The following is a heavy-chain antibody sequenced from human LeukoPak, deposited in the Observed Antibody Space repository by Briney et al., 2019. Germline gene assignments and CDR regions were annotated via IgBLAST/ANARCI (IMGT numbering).Heavy chain of an antibody. CDR1: GYTFTGYY. D-gene: IGHD5-18*01. CDR3: ASSDYSYGYSYYNYYMDV. V-gene: IGHV1-69*13. J-gene: IGHJ6*03. Sequence: ASVKVSCKASGYTFTGYYMHWVRQAPGQGLEWMGGIIPIFGTANYAQKFQGRVTVTADESTSTAYMELSSLRSEDTAVYYCASSDYSYGYSYYNYYMDVWGKGTTVTISS. CDR2: IIPIFGTA.